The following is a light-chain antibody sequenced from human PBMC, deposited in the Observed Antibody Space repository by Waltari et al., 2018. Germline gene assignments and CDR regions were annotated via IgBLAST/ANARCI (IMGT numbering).Light chain of an antibody. CDR3: QQYDNLVT. CDR1: QAINIH. V-gene: IGKV1-33*01. CDR2: EVS. Sequence: IQMTQSPSSLSASVGVRVPNTCQASQAINIHLNWYQQKPGKAPELLIYEVSKLETGVPSRFGGSGSGTDFSFTISSLQPEGIATDYCQQYDNLVTFGGGTRV. J-gene: IGKJ4*01.